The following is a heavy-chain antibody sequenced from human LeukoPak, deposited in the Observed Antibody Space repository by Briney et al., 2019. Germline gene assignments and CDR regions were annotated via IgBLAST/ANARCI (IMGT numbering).Heavy chain of an antibody. CDR1: GFTFSDYY. CDR3: ARDRYGGNSAVDY. V-gene: IGHV3-11*01. Sequence: GGSLRLSCAASGFTFSDYYMSWIRQAPGKELEWVSYISSSGSTIYYADSVKGRFTISRDDAKNSLYLQMNSLRAEDTAVYYCARDRYGGNSAVDYWGQGTLVTVSS. CDR2: ISSSGSTI. D-gene: IGHD4-17*01. J-gene: IGHJ4*02.